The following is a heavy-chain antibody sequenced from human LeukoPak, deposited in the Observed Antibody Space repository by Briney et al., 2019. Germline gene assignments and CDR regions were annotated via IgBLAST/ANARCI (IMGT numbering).Heavy chain of an antibody. V-gene: IGHV3-33*01. J-gene: IGHJ4*02. Sequence: GGSLRLSCVVSGFTFSTRGFHWVRQAPGKGLEWVSVIWHDGGRKEYADSVRGRFTISRDNSNLYLQMNSLRAEDTAIYYSARDIGNSGFNLDYWGQGTPVTVSS. CDR3: ARDIGNSGFNLDY. CDR1: GFTFSTRG. D-gene: IGHD5-12*01. CDR2: IWHDGGRK.